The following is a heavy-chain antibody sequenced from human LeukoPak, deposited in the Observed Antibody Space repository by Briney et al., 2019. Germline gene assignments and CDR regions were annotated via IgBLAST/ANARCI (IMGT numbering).Heavy chain of an antibody. V-gene: IGHV3-48*04. D-gene: IGHD3-10*01. Sequence: PGGSLRLSCAASGFTFSSYSMNWVRQAPGKGLQWVSYISSSSSTIYYADSVKGRFTISRDNAKNSLYLQMNSLRAEDTAVYYCARGSGSQYWSFDPWGQRTLVTVSS. CDR2: ISSSSSTI. CDR1: GFTFSSYS. J-gene: IGHJ5*02. CDR3: ARGSGSQYWSFDP.